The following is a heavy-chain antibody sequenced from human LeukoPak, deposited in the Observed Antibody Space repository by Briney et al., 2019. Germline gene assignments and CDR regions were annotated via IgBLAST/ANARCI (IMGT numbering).Heavy chain of an antibody. D-gene: IGHD5-18*01. CDR2: ISGSGGST. Sequence: PGGSLRLSCAASGFTFTSYSMNWVRQAPGKGLEWVSAISGSGGSTYYADSVKGRFTISRDNSKNTLYLQMNSLRAEDTAVYYCAKGRRGYSYDSDAFDIWGQGTMVTVSS. J-gene: IGHJ3*02. V-gene: IGHV3-23*01. CDR1: GFTFTSYS. CDR3: AKGRRGYSYDSDAFDI.